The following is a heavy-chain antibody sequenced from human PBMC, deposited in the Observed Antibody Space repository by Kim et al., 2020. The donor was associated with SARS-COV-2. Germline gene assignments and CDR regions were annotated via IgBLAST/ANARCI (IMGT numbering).Heavy chain of an antibody. CDR3: ARDLGGSGWYGAIDY. J-gene: IGHJ4*02. CDR1: GYTFTGYY. Sequence: ASVKVSCKASGYTFTGYYMHWVRQAPGQGLEWMGWINPNSGGTNYAQKFQGWVTMTRDTSISTAYMELSRLRSDDTAVYYCARDLGGSGWYGAIDYWGQGTLVTVSS. V-gene: IGHV1-2*04. D-gene: IGHD6-19*01. CDR2: INPNSGGT.